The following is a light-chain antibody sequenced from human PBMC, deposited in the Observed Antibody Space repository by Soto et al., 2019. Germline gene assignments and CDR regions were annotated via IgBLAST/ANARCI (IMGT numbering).Light chain of an antibody. J-gene: IGLJ1*01. V-gene: IGLV2-14*01. CDR3: SSYTSSSTPYV. CDR1: SSDLGGYNY. Sequence: QSALTQPASVPGSPGQSITISCTGTSSDLGGYNYVSWYQQHPGKAPKLMIYDVSNRPSGVSNRFSGSKSGNTASLTISGLQAEDEADYYCSSYTSSSTPYVFGTGTKVTVL. CDR2: DVS.